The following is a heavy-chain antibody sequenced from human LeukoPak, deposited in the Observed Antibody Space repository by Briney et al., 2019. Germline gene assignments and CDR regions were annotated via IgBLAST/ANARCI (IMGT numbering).Heavy chain of an antibody. J-gene: IGHJ3*02. D-gene: IGHD2-15*01. V-gene: IGHV4-34*01. Sequence: PSETLSLTCAVYGGSFSGYYWSWIRQPPGKGLEWIGGINHSGSTNYNPSLKSRVSISVDTSKNQFSLKLSSVTAADTAVYYCARGGYCSGGSCYSDAFDIWGQGTMVTVSS. CDR1: GGSFSGYY. CDR3: ARGGYCSGGSCYSDAFDI. CDR2: INHSGST.